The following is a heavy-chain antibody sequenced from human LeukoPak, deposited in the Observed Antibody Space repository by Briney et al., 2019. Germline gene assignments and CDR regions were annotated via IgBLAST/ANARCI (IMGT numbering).Heavy chain of an antibody. CDR1: GGTFRSYG. CDR3: ARGLYCSSSTSCYDYGMDV. D-gene: IGHD2-2*01. V-gene: IGHV1-69*13. CDR2: FIPILGTP. J-gene: IGHJ6*02. Sequence: SVRVSCKTSGGTFRSYGLNWVRQAPGQGLEWMGGFIPILGTPKYAQNLQGRVTITADGSTSTGYMELSSLRFEDTAVYYCARGLYCSSSTSCYDYGMDVWGQGTTVTVSS.